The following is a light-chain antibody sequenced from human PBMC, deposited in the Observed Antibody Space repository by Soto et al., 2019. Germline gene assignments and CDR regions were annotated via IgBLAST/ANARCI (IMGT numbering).Light chain of an antibody. J-gene: IGLJ2*01. CDR3: CSYAGSLVV. CDR1: SSDVGGYNY. Sequence: QSVLTQPRSVSGSPGQSVTISCTGTSSDVGGYNYVSWYQQHPGKAPKLMIYDVSKRPSGVPDRFSGSKSGNMASLTISGLQAEDEADYYCCSYAGSLVVFGGGTKLTVL. CDR2: DVS. V-gene: IGLV2-11*01.